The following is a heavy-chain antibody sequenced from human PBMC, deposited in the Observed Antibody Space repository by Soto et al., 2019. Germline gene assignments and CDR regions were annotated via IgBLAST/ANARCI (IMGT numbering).Heavy chain of an antibody. CDR1: GFSFSNVW. V-gene: IGHV3-15*07. J-gene: IGHJ4*02. D-gene: IGHD6-19*01. CDR2: IKSKTDGGTT. CDR3: TPLALKYSSGWYEFSD. Sequence: EVQLVESGGGLVKPGGSLRLSCAASGFSFSNVWMNWVRQAPGKGLAWVGRIKSKTDGGTTDYAAPVKGRFTISRDASKNTLYLQMNSLKTADTAVYYCTPLALKYSSGWYEFSDWGQGTLVTVSS.